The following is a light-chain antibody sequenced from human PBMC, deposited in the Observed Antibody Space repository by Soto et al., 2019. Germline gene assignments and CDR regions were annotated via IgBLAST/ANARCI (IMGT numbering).Light chain of an antibody. J-gene: IGLJ1*01. CDR2: EVT. CDR3: TSFTTSSTYV. CDR1: ISDVGAYNY. Sequence: QGVLNQPACVSGSPGQSITISCTGTISDVGAYNYVSWYQQFPGKAPKLMIYEVTNRPSGVSNRFSGSKSGNTASLTISGLQAEDEGDYYRTSFTTSSTYVFGTGTKVTVL. V-gene: IGLV2-14*01.